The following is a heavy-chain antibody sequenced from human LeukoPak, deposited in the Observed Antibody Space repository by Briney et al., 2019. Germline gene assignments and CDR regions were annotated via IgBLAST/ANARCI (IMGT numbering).Heavy chain of an antibody. CDR3: ARGSRWLQLGPFDY. J-gene: IGHJ4*02. V-gene: IGHV3-30*01. CDR1: GFTFSSYT. Sequence: GGSLRLSCAASGFTFSSYTMHWVRQAPGRGLEWVAVMSYDGSDNYYADSVKGRFTISRDNSRTTVYLQMNSLRAEDTAVYYCARGSRWLQLGPFDYWGQGTLVTVSA. CDR2: MSYDGSDN. D-gene: IGHD5-24*01.